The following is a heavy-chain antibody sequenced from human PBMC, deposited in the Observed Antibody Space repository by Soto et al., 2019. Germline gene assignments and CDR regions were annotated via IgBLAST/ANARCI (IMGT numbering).Heavy chain of an antibody. CDR3: ARAQFYSGSGNYHNLMFDP. V-gene: IGHV4-30-2*01. CDR1: GGSIGGAGYS. Sequence: PSETLSLTCAVSGGSIGGAGYSWSWIRQPPGGGLGWIGYIYESGTILYNPSLKTRLTISLNWSDKQFSLTLNSVTAADTAVYYCARAQFYSGSGNYHNLMFDPWGQGTQVTVSS. J-gene: IGHJ5*02. CDR2: IYESGTI. D-gene: IGHD3-10*01.